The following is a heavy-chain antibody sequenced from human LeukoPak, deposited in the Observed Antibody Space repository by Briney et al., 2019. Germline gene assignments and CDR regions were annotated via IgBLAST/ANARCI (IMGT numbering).Heavy chain of an antibody. V-gene: IGHV5-51*01. D-gene: IGHD6-13*01. CDR1: GSSFTSYG. J-gene: IGHJ4*02. CDR3: ARGAAADKYYFDY. Sequence: GEPLYISCMGSGSSFTSYGIGWVGQLPGKGLEWLGIIYPGDSDTRYSPSFQGQVTSSADKSISTAYLQWSSLKASDTAMYYCARGAAADKYYFDYWGQGTLVTVSS. CDR2: IYPGDSDT.